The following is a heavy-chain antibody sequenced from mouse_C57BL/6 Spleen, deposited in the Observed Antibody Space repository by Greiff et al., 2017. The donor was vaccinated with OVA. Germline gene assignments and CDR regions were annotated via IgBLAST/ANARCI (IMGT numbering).Heavy chain of an antibody. CDR3: TGWLLRSY. J-gene: IGHJ2*01. CDR1: GYTFTDYE. Sequence: QVQLQQSGAELVRPGASVTLSCKASGYTFTDYEMHWVKQTPVHGLEWIGAIDPETGGTAYNQKFKGKALLTADKSSSTAYMELRSLTSEDSAVYYCTGWLLRSYWGQGTTLTVSS. D-gene: IGHD2-3*01. CDR2: IDPETGGT. V-gene: IGHV1-15*01.